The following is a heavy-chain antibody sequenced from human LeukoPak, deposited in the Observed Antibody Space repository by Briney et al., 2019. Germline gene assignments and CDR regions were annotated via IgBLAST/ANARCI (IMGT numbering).Heavy chain of an antibody. Sequence: NSSETLSLTCTVSGGSISSYYWSWIRQPPGKGLEWIGYIYYSGSTNYNPSLKSRVTISVDTSKNQFSLKLSSVTAADTAVYYCARLPDYDDGPKDIWGQGTMVTVSS. J-gene: IGHJ3*02. CDR3: ARLPDYDDGPKDI. CDR2: IYYSGST. D-gene: IGHD4-17*01. CDR1: GGSISSYY. V-gene: IGHV4-59*08.